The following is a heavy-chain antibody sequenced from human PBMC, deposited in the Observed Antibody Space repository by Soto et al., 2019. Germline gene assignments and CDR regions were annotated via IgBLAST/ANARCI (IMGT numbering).Heavy chain of an antibody. Sequence: QVQLVQSGAEVKKPGSSVKVSCKASVGTFSSYAINWLRQAPGQGLEWMGGIIPIFGTANYAQKFQGRVTITADESTSTAYMERSSLRSEDTAVYYCARGTSSIAARPPSWFDPWGQGTLVTVSS. V-gene: IGHV1-69*01. J-gene: IGHJ5*02. D-gene: IGHD6-6*01. CDR2: IIPIFGTA. CDR1: VGTFSSYA. CDR3: ARGTSSIAARPPSWFDP.